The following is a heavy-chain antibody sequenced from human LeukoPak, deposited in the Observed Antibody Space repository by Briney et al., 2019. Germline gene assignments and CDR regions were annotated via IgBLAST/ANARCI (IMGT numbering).Heavy chain of an antibody. D-gene: IGHD2-2*01. Sequence: GGSLRLSCAASGFTFSTYWMSWVRQAPGKGLEWVANIQPDGSEKYYVDSVKGRFTISRDNAKNSLYLQMNSLRAEHTAVYYCARVVPAVTNRFDPWGQGTLVTVS. J-gene: IGHJ5*02. CDR1: GFTFSTYW. CDR2: IQPDGSEK. CDR3: ARVVPAVTNRFDP. V-gene: IGHV3-7*05.